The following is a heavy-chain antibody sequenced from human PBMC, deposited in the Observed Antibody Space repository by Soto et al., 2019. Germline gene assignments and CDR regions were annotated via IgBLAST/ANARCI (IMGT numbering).Heavy chain of an antibody. Sequence: PSETLSLTCTVSGGSISSYYWSWIRQPPGKGLEWIGYIYYSGSTNYNPSLKSRVTISVDTSKNQFSLKLSSVTAADTAVYYCARVSGDYDILTGQRYYFDFWGQGTLVTVSS. CDR2: IYYSGST. J-gene: IGHJ4*02. V-gene: IGHV4-59*01. CDR1: GGSISSYY. CDR3: ARVSGDYDILTGQRYYFDF. D-gene: IGHD3-9*01.